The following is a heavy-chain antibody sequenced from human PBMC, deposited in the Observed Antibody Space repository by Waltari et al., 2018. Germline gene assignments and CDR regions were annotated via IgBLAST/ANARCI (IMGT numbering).Heavy chain of an antibody. CDR2: VYYDWST. V-gene: IGHV4-39*01. J-gene: IGHJ4*02. CDR1: GGSISSSSYY. Sequence: QLQLQESGPGLVKPSETLSLTCTVSGGSISSSSYYWGWIRQPPGKELEWIGGVYYDWSTYYNPSLKSRLTISGDTPINQFSLKLTSVTAADTALYYCARHPDYWGQGTLVTVSS. CDR3: ARHPDY.